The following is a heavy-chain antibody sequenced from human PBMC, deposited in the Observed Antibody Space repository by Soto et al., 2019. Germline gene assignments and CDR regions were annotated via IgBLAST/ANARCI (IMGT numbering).Heavy chain of an antibody. CDR1: GGTFSSYA. V-gene: IGHV1-69*13. Sequence: SVKVSCKASGGTFSSYAISWVRQAPGQGLEWMGGIIPIFGTANYAQKFQGRVTITADESTSTAYMELSSLRSEDTAVYYCSVYISDGGTVPREYYCMVVWGKGTTVTVSS. CDR3: SVYISDGGTVPREYYCMVV. J-gene: IGHJ6*04. D-gene: IGHD4-17*01. CDR2: IIPIFGTA.